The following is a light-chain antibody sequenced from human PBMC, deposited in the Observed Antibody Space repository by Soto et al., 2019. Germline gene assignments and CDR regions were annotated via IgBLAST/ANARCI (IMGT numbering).Light chain of an antibody. J-gene: IGLJ1*01. CDR1: SSDVGGYNY. Sequence: QSALTQPASVSGSPGQSITISCTGTSSDVGGYNYVSWYQHHPGKAPKLMIYDVSNRPSGVSNRFSGSKSGNTASLTISGLQHEDEADYYCSSYTTSNTRQIVFGTGTKLTVL. CDR2: DVS. CDR3: SSYTTSNTRQIV. V-gene: IGLV2-14*03.